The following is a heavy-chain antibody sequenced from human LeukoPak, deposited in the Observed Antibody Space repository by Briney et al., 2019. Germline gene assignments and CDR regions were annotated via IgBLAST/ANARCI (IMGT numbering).Heavy chain of an antibody. CDR1: GFTFSSYW. CDR3: ARDKIVGATIFDY. Sequence: GGSLRLSCAASGFTFSSYWMSWVRQAPGKRLEWVANIKEDGSEKFYVDSLKGRFTIFRDNAENSSYLLMNSLRADDTAVYYCARDKIVGATIFDYWGQGTLVTVSS. CDR2: IKEDGSEK. D-gene: IGHD1-26*01. J-gene: IGHJ4*02. V-gene: IGHV3-7*01.